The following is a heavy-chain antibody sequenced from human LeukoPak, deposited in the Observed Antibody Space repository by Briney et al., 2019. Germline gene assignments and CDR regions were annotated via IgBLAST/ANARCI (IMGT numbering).Heavy chain of an antibody. D-gene: IGHD3-16*01. Sequence: PGGSLRPSCAASGIIITSYWMSWVRQTPGKGLEWVANIKQDGSEKNYVDSVKGRFTIFRDNARNSLYLQMNSLRAEDTAVYYCASHSYGYNHWGQETLVIVSS. J-gene: IGHJ5*02. V-gene: IGHV3-7*01. CDR1: GIIITSYW. CDR2: IKQDGSEK. CDR3: ASHSYGYNH.